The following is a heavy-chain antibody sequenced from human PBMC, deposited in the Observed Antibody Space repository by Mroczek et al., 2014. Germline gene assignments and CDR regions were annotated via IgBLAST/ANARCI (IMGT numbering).Heavy chain of an antibody. Sequence: VQLVQSGGGLVQPGRSLRLSCAASGFTFDDYAMHWVRQAPGKGLEWVSGISWNSGSIGYADSVKGRFTISRDNAKNSLYLQMNSLRAEDTALYYCANTGAGDGGAFDIWGQGTMVTVSS. J-gene: IGHJ3*02. D-gene: IGHD5-24*01. CDR1: GFTFDDYA. CDR2: ISWNSGSI. V-gene: IGHV3-9*01. CDR3: ANTGAGDGGAFDI.